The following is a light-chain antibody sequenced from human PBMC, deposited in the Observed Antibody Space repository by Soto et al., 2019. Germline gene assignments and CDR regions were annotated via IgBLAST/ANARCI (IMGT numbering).Light chain of an antibody. CDR2: DAS. CDR3: QQYNSYPWT. CDR1: QSIVRW. V-gene: IGKV1-5*01. J-gene: IGKJ1*01. Sequence: IQMTQSPSTLSASEGDRVTITCRASQSIVRWLAWYQQKPGKAPKLLIYDASSLESGVPSRFSGSGSGTEFTLTISSLQPDDFVTYYCQQYNSYPWTFGQGTKVDIK.